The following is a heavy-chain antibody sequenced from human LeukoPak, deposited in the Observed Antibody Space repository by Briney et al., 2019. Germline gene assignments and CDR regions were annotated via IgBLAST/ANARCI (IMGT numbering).Heavy chain of an antibody. Sequence: GGSLRLSCAASGFTFSSYAMSWVRQAPGKGLEWVSAISGSGGSTYYADSVKGRFTISRDNSKNTLYLQTNSLRVEDTAVYYCAKDYRTVDAFDIWGQGTMVTVSS. CDR2: ISGSGGST. J-gene: IGHJ3*02. V-gene: IGHV3-23*01. D-gene: IGHD1-14*01. CDR3: AKDYRTVDAFDI. CDR1: GFTFSSYA.